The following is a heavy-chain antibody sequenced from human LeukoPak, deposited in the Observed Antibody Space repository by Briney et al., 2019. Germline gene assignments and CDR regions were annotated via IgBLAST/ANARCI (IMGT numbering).Heavy chain of an antibody. Sequence: ASVKVSCKASGYTFTSYDINRVRQATGQGLEWMGWMNPNSGNTGYAQKFQGRVTMTRNTSISTAYMELSSLRSEDTAVYYCAREDSSSWYRESDYWGQGTLVTVSS. CDR1: GYTFTSYD. V-gene: IGHV1-8*01. CDR2: MNPNSGNT. CDR3: AREDSSSWYRESDY. D-gene: IGHD6-13*01. J-gene: IGHJ4*02.